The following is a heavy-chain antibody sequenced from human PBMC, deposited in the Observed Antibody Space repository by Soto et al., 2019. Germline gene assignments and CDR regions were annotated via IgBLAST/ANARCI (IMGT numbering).Heavy chain of an antibody. D-gene: IGHD2-15*01. CDR2: IYYSGST. CDR3: ARDKGWSGAFDI. V-gene: IGHV4-31*03. J-gene: IGHJ3*02. CDR1: GGSISSGGYY. Sequence: PSDTLSLTCTVSGGSISSGGYYWSWIRQHPGKGLEWIGYIYYSGSTYYNPSLKSRVTISVDTSKNQFSLKLSSVTAADTAVYYCARDKGWSGAFDIWGQGTMVTVSS.